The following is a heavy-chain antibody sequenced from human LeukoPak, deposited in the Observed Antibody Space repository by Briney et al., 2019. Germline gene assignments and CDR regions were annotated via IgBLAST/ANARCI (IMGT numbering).Heavy chain of an antibody. D-gene: IGHD2-2*01. CDR1: GGTFSSYA. Sequence: ASVKVSCKASGGTFSSYAISWVRQAPGQGLEWMGGIIPIFGTANYAQKFQGRVTITADESTSTAYMELSSLRFEDTAVYYCARIPVPADPWGFFDIWGQGTMVTVSS. J-gene: IGHJ3*02. V-gene: IGHV1-69*13. CDR3: ARIPVPADPWGFFDI. CDR2: IIPIFGTA.